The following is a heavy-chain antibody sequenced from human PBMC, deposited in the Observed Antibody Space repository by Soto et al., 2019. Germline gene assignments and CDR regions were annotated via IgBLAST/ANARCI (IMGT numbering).Heavy chain of an antibody. D-gene: IGHD1-1*01. Sequence: QITLQESGPPLVKPTQTLTLTCTFSGFSLTTSAVAVGWIRQPPGKALEWLAIVYGSDDKFYNPSLKSSLTNTKDNPKKQVVLTLTDMDTVETGTYFCVRRYDPYYLDYWGQGTLVTVSS. CDR3: VRRYDPYYLDY. J-gene: IGHJ4*02. CDR1: GFSLTTSAVA. CDR2: VYGSDDK. V-gene: IGHV2-5*04.